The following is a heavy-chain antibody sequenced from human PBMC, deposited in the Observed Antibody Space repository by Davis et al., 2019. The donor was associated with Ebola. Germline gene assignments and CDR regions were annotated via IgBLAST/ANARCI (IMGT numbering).Heavy chain of an antibody. Sequence: MPSETLSLTCAVYGGSFSGYYWSWIRQPPGKGLEWIGEINHSGSTNYNPSLKSRVTISVDTSKNQFSLKLSSVTAADTAVYYCARFDGGDYYGSGRNDWFDPWGQGTLVTVSS. J-gene: IGHJ5*02. V-gene: IGHV4-34*01. CDR1: GGSFSGYY. D-gene: IGHD3-10*01. CDR2: INHSGST. CDR3: ARFDGGDYYGSGRNDWFDP.